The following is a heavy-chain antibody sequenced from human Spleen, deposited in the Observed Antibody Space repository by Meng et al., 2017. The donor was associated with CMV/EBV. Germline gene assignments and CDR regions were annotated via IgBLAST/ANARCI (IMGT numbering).Heavy chain of an antibody. CDR1: GFTFSKYD. V-gene: IGHV3-9*01. CDR3: AKGYSSSWSPCDY. D-gene: IGHD6-13*01. Sequence: GGSLRLSCAASGFTFSKYDMHWVRQAPGRGLEWVSGISWNSGSIGYADSVKGRFTISRDNAKNSLYLQMNSLRAEDTALYYCAKGYSSSWSPCDYWGQGTLVTVSS. CDR2: ISWNSGSI. J-gene: IGHJ4*02.